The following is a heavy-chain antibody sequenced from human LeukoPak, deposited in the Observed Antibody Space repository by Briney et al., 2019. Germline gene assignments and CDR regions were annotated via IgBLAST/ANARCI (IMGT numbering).Heavy chain of an antibody. Sequence: GASVKVSCKASGYTFTGYYMHWVRQAPGQGLEWMGWINPNSGGTNYAQKFQGRVTMTRDTSISTAYMELSRLRSDDTAVYYCATDTTGYSTSSMDVWGQGTTVTVSS. CDR3: ATDTTGYSTSSMDV. D-gene: IGHD6-13*01. V-gene: IGHV1-2*02. CDR2: INPNSGGT. J-gene: IGHJ6*02. CDR1: GYTFTGYY.